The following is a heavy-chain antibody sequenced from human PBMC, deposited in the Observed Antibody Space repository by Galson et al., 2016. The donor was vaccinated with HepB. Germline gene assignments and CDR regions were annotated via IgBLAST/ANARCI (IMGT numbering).Heavy chain of an antibody. Sequence: GLEWIGSIYYNGGTYDNPSLKSRVTMSVDTSKKQFSLKLTSVTAADTAVYYCARHDYGDDYGGGWFDPWGQGTLVTVSS. V-gene: IGHV4-39*01. CDR2: IYYNGGT. CDR3: ARHDYGDDYGGGWFDP. J-gene: IGHJ5*02. D-gene: IGHD4-17*01.